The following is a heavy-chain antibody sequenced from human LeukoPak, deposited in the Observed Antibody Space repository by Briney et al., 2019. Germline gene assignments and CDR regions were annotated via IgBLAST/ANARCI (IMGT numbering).Heavy chain of an antibody. Sequence: SETLSLTCTVSGGSISSDYWSWIRQPPGKGLEWIGYIYYTGSTNYNPSLKSRVTISLDRSKNQFSLKLNSVTAADTAVYYCARDSGMVALDYWGQGTLVTVSS. J-gene: IGHJ4*02. V-gene: IGHV4-59*01. D-gene: IGHD1-26*01. CDR3: ARDSGMVALDY. CDR2: IYYTGST. CDR1: GGSISSDY.